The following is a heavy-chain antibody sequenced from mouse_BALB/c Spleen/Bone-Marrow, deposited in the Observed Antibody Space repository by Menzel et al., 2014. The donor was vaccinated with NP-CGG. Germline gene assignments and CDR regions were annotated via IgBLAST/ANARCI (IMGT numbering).Heavy chain of an antibody. CDR2: ISSGGSST. D-gene: IGHD3-2*02. V-gene: IGHV5-6*02. J-gene: IGHJ2*01. CDR3: TRRPLQANSYFDC. CDR1: GFTFSSYG. Sequence: EVKLVESVGDLVKPGGSLKLSCVASGFTFSSYGMSWVRQTPDKRLEWVATISSGGSSTYYPASVKGRFTISRDNAKSTLYLQMSSLNSEDTAMYYCTRRPLQANSYFDCWGQGTTLTVSS.